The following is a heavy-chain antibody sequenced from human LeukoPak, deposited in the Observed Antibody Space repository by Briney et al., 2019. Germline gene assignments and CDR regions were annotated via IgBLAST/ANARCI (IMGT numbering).Heavy chain of an antibody. Sequence: GGSLRLSCSASGFTFSTYAMHWVRQAPGKGLEYVSAISSNGGSTYCADSVKGRFTISRDNSKNTLYLQMSSLRAEDTAMYYCVNGDQSSWYRTLLYWGQGTLVTVSS. V-gene: IGHV3-64D*06. CDR3: VNGDQSSWYRTLLY. D-gene: IGHD6-13*01. CDR1: GFTFSTYA. CDR2: ISSNGGST. J-gene: IGHJ4*02.